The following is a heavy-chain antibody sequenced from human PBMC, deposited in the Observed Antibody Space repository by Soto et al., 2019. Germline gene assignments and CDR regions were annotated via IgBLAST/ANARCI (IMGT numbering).Heavy chain of an antibody. Sequence: SETLSLTCHVSGGSISSNYWTWIRQPPGKGLEWIGYVYNSGSTNYNPSLKSRVTISEDTSKSQCSLKVNSMTAADTAVYYCARYRREAVAGYTLDNWVHGMLVTVSS. J-gene: IGHJ4*01. CDR2: VYNSGST. CDR3: ARYRREAVAGYTLDN. CDR1: GGSISSNY. D-gene: IGHD6-13*01. V-gene: IGHV4-59*01.